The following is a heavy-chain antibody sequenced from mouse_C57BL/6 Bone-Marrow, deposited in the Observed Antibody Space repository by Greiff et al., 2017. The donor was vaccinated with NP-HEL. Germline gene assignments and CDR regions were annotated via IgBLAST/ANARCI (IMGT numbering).Heavy chain of an antibody. CDR1: GYTFTSYW. CDR3: ARVVATRCFDY. Sequence: QVQLQQPGAELVKPGASVKLSCKASGYTFTSYWMHWVKQRPGQGLEWIGMIHPTSGSTNYNEKFKSKATLTVDKSSSTAYMQLSSLTSEDSAVYYCARVVATRCFDYWGKGTTLTVSS. J-gene: IGHJ2*01. D-gene: IGHD1-1*01. V-gene: IGHV1-64*01. CDR2: IHPTSGST.